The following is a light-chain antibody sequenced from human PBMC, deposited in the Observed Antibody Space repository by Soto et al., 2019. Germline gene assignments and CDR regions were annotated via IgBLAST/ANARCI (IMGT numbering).Light chain of an antibody. J-gene: IGLJ1*01. Sequence: HSALTQPPSASGSPGQSVTISSTGTSSDVGGYDYVSWYQQRPGKAPKLLIHEVTKRHSGVPDRFSGSKSGNTASLTVSGLQAEDEADYYCSSYAGMTLYVFGTGTKVTVL. CDR3: SSYAGMTLYV. V-gene: IGLV2-8*01. CDR2: EVT. CDR1: SSDVGGYDY.